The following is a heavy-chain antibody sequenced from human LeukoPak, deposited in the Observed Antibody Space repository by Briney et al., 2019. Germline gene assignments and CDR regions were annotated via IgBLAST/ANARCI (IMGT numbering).Heavy chain of an antibody. CDR2: ISGSGGST. CDR1: GFTFNIYA. CDR3: AKVWTNGDY. V-gene: IGHV3-23*01. Sequence: GGSLTLSCAVSGFTFNIYAISWVPPAPGKRLEWVSDISGSGGSTYYAVSVKGRFTISRDNSKSTLYLQMNSLRAEDTAVYYCAKVWTNGDYWGQGTLVTVSS. D-gene: IGHD1/OR15-1a*01. J-gene: IGHJ4*02.